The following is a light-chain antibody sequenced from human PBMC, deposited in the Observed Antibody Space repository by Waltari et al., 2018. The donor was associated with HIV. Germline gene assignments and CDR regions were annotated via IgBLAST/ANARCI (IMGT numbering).Light chain of an antibody. J-gene: IGKJ3*01. CDR3: QPSYDSPFN. CDR1: QAISSY. V-gene: IGKV1-39*01. Sequence: DIQVTQSPAAVSASLGDKVVITCRASQAISSYLNWYQQKSNKAAVLLVYSAYKLQSRAPSRFRGAGPGRDFSLSITGLQTEDFATSFCQPSYDSPFNFGPRT. CDR2: SAY.